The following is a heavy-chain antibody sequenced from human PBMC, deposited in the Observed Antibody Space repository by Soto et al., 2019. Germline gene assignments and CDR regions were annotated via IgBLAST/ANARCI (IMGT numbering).Heavy chain of an antibody. J-gene: IGHJ4*02. CDR3: VKDSSPMVRGHRRGRFDY. V-gene: IGHV3-64D*08. CDR2: ISSNGGST. D-gene: IGHD3-10*01. Sequence: GGSLRLSCSASGFTFSSYAMHWVRQAPGKGLEYVSAISSNGGSTYYADSVKGRFTISRDNSKNTLYLQMRSLRAEDTAVYYCVKDSSPMVRGHRRGRFDYWGQGTLVTVSS. CDR1: GFTFSSYA.